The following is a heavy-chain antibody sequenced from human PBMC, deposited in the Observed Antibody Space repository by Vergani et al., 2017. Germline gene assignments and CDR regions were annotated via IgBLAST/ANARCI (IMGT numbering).Heavy chain of an antibody. V-gene: IGHV3-23*01. J-gene: IGHJ5*02. CDR3: AKGLPVDTAMVSNWFDP. Sequence: VQLQESGPGLVKPSETLSLTCTVSGGSISSYYWSWIRQPPGKGLEWVSAISGSGGSTYYADSVKGRFTISRDNSKNTLYLQMNSLRAEDTAVYYCAKGLPVDTAMVSNWFDPWGQGTLVTVSS. CDR2: ISGSGGST. D-gene: IGHD5-18*01. CDR1: GGSISSYY.